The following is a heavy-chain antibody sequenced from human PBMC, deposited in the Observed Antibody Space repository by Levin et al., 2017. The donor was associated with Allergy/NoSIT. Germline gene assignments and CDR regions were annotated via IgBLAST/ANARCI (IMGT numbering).Heavy chain of an antibody. CDR1: GFTFRSYA. D-gene: IGHD5-12*01. J-gene: IGHJ6*03. CDR3: ARGFSGYDFVYMDV. Sequence: PGGSLRLSCAASGFTFRSYAMHWVRQAPGKGLEYVSAISSNGGSTYYADSVKGRFTISRDNSKNTLYLQMGSLRAEDMAVYYCARGFSGYDFVYMDVWGKGTTVTVSS. CDR2: ISSNGGST. V-gene: IGHV3-64*02.